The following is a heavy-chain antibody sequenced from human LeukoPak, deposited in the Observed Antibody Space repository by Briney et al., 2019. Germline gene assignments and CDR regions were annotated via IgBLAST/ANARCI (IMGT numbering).Heavy chain of an antibody. CDR2: TCYRSKWYH. Sequence: SQTLSLTCAISGDSVSRNITAWNWLRQSPSRGLEWLGRTCYRSKWYHDYAVSVKSRITINPDTSKNQFSLQLNSVTPEDTAVYYCARGYYMDVWGKGTTVTVSS. D-gene: IGHD3-10*01. J-gene: IGHJ6*03. V-gene: IGHV6-1*01. CDR1: GDSVSRNITA. CDR3: ARGYYMDV.